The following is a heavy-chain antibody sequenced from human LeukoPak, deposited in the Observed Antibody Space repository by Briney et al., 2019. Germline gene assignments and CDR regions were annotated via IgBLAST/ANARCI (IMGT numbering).Heavy chain of an antibody. Sequence: PSETLSLTCAVYGASFSGFHWSWIRQPPGMGLEWIGEINHSGSTNYNPSLKSRVTISVDTSKNQFSLKLSSVTAADTAVYYCARGQWLDNYWGQGTLVTVSS. V-gene: IGHV4-34*01. J-gene: IGHJ4*02. CDR3: ARGQWLDNY. D-gene: IGHD6-19*01. CDR2: INHSGST. CDR1: GASFSGFH.